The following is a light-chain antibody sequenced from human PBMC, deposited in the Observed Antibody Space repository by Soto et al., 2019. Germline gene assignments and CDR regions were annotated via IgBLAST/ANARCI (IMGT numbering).Light chain of an antibody. V-gene: IGLV2-14*02. Sequence: QSVLTQPASVSGSPGQSITISCTGTISDVGSHNLVSWYQQHPGKAPKLIIYEVTERPSGVSNRFSGSKSGNTASLTISGLQAEDEADYFCSSYTTTNTLWVFGGGTKLTVL. CDR1: ISDVGSHNL. J-gene: IGLJ3*02. CDR2: EVT. CDR3: SSYTTTNTLWV.